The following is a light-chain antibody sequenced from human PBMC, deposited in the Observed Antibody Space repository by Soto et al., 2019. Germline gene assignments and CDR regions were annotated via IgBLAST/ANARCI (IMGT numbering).Light chain of an antibody. V-gene: IGKV3-20*01. CDR1: QSVSSSY. Sequence: EIVLTQSPGTLSLSPGERVTLSCRASQSVSSSYLAWYQQKPGQAPRLLIYGASSRATGIPDRFSGSGSGTDLTLTISRREPEDFAVYYCQQYGSSPYTFGQGTKLEIK. J-gene: IGKJ2*01. CDR3: QQYGSSPYT. CDR2: GAS.